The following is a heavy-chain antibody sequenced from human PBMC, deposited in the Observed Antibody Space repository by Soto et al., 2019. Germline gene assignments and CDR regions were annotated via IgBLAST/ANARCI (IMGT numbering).Heavy chain of an antibody. D-gene: IGHD4-17*01. V-gene: IGHV3-21*01. CDR2: ISSSSSYI. Sequence: EVQLVESGGGLVKPGGSLRLSCAASGFTFSSYSMNWVRQAPGKGLEWVSSISSSSSYIYYADSVKGRFTISRDNAKNSLYLQMNSLRAEDTAVYYCARDYGGNSAYFDYWGQGTLVTVSS. CDR3: ARDYGGNSAYFDY. CDR1: GFTFSSYS. J-gene: IGHJ4*02.